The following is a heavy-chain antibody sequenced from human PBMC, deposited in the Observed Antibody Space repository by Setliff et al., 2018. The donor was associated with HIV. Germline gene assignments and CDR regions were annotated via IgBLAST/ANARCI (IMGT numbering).Heavy chain of an antibody. CDR3: ARDQSDWFY. V-gene: IGHV4-34*01. Sequence: SSETLSLTCGLNGVPFSDYYWNWIRQPPGKGLEWIGTFYYSDRIKYNPSLNGRVAFSVDASTNQFSLKLNSVTAADTAVYYCARDQSDWFYWGQGTLVTVSS. CDR1: GVPFSDYY. CDR2: FYYSDRI. D-gene: IGHD3-3*01. J-gene: IGHJ4*02.